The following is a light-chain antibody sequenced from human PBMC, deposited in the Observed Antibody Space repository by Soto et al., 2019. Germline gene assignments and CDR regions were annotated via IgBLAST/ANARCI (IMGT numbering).Light chain of an antibody. CDR1: QSVSSD. V-gene: IGKV3-11*01. CDR2: GAS. CDR3: QQRSNWPLLT. J-gene: IGKJ4*01. Sequence: IVMTQSPATLSVSPGERATLSCSASQSVSSDLAWYQQKPGQAPRLLIYGASTRATGIAARFSGSGSGTEFALTISSLEPEDFAVYYCQQRSNWPLLTFGGGTKVDIK.